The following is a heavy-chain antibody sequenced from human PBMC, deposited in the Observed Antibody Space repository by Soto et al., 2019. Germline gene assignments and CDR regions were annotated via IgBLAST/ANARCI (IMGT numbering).Heavy chain of an antibody. D-gene: IGHD3-3*02. J-gene: IGHJ2*01. CDR3: AKPIFCHWYFDL. V-gene: IGHV3-30*18. Sequence: QVQLVESGGGVVQPGRSLRLSCAASGFTLSSHPIHWVRQAPGKGLDWVAIISSDGSKKDYADSVKGRFSNSRDDSKNTVYLEMNSLRADDSSVYHCAKPIFCHWYFDLLTRGTLVTVSS. CDR1: GFTLSSHP. CDR2: ISSDGSKK.